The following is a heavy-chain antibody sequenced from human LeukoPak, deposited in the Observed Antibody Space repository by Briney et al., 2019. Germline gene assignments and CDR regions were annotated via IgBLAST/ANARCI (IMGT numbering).Heavy chain of an antibody. CDR2: IYYSGST. CDR3: ARGLHGPRYFDL. CDR1: GGSISSYY. D-gene: IGHD5/OR15-5a*01. J-gene: IGHJ2*01. Sequence: SETLSLTCTVSGGSISSYYWSWIRQPPGKGLEWIAYIYYSGSTNYNPSLKSRVTVSVDTSKNQFSLKLSSVTAADTAVYYCARGLHGPRYFDLWGRGTLVTVSS. V-gene: IGHV4-59*01.